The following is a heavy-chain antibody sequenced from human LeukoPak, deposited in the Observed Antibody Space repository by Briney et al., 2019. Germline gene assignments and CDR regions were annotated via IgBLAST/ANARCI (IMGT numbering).Heavy chain of an antibody. V-gene: IGHV3-23*01. CDR2: ISGSGGST. CDR1: GFTFSSYA. CDR3: AKAFFNYYDSSGYDY. D-gene: IGHD3-22*01. Sequence: GGSLRLSCAASGFTFSSYAMSWVRQAPGKGLEWVSAISGSGGSTYYADSVKGRFTISRDNSKNTLYLQMNSLRAEDTAVYYCAKAFFNYYDSSGYDYWGQGTLVTVSS. J-gene: IGHJ4*02.